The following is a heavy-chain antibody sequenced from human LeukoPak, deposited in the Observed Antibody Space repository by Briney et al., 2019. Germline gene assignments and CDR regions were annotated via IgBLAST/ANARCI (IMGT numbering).Heavy chain of an antibody. J-gene: IGHJ4*02. D-gene: IGHD4-17*01. CDR3: ARSMTTVTSGLDY. V-gene: IGHV3-11*01. Sequence: PGGSLRLSCAASGFTFSDYYMSWIRQAPGKGLEWVSYISSSGSTIYYADSVKGRFTISRDNAKNSLYLQVNSLRAEDTAVYYCARSMTTVTSGLDYWGQGTLVTVSS. CDR2: ISSSGSTI. CDR1: GFTFSDYY.